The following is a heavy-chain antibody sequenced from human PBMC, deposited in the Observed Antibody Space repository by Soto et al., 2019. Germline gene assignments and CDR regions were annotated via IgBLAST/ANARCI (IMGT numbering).Heavy chain of an antibody. V-gene: IGHV4-59*08. J-gene: IGHJ5*02. D-gene: IGHD2-8*01. CDR3: ARTSRVYNWFDP. CDR1: GGSISSYY. Sequence: QVQLQESGPGLVEPSETLSLTCTVSGGSISSYYWSWIRQPPGKGLEWIGYIYYSGSTNYNPSLKRRVATSVDTSNNQLSLKLSPVTAAYTAVYYCARTSRVYNWFDPWGQGTLVVVSS. CDR2: IYYSGST.